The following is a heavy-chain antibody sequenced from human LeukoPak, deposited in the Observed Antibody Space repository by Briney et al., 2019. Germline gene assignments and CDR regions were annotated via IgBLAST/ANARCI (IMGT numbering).Heavy chain of an antibody. J-gene: IGHJ4*02. V-gene: IGHV3-53*01. D-gene: IGHD3-22*01. CDR2: IYSGGST. CDR1: GFTVSSKY. CDR3: ARQRDSSGYYFGY. Sequence: GGSLRLSCAASGFTVSSKYMNWVRQAPGKGLEWVSVIYSGGSTYYADSVKGRFTVSRDSSKNTVYLQMNSLRVEDTGIYYCARQRDSSGYYFGYWGQGTLVTVSS.